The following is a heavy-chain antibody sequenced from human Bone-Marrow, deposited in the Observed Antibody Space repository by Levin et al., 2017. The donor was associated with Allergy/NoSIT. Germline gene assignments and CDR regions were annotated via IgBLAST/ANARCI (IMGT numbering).Heavy chain of an antibody. CDR2: FANTAKT. CDR1: GFTFTRFA. J-gene: IGHJ4*02. V-gene: IGHV3-23*05. CDR3: ATDHESSGWPTFDL. D-gene: IGHD6-19*01. Sequence: GGSLRLSCAASGFTFTRFALSWVRQAPGKGLEWVASFANTAKTYYADSVMGRFTVSRDTSTNTLFLQMNSLRAEDKAVYYWATDHESSGWPTFDLWGQGTLVTVSS.